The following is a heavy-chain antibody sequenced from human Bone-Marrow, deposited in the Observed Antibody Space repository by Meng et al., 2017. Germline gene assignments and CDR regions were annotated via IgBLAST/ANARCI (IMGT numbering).Heavy chain of an antibody. Sequence: QGQLQEPGPGLVKPSETLSLTCTCAGGSISSYDWSWIRQPAGKGLEWIGRIYTSGSTNYNPSLKSRVTMSVDTSKNQFSLKLSSVTAADTAVYYCARAGGVAVAGIFLGFDPWGQGTLVTVSS. CDR2: IYTSGST. CDR3: ARAGGVAVAGIFLGFDP. J-gene: IGHJ5*02. V-gene: IGHV4-4*07. CDR1: GGSISSYD. D-gene: IGHD6-19*01.